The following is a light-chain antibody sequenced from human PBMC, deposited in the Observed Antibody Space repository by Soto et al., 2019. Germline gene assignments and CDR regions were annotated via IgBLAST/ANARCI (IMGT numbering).Light chain of an antibody. Sequence: QSVLTQPPSVSAAPGQKVTISCSGSSSNIGNNYVSWYQQLPGTAPKLLIYDNNKRPSGIPDRFSGSKSGTSATLGITGLQTGYEADYYCGTWDSSLSAGGVVFGGGTKLTVL. CDR1: SSNIGNNY. CDR2: DNN. CDR3: GTWDSSLSAGGVV. J-gene: IGLJ2*01. V-gene: IGLV1-51*01.